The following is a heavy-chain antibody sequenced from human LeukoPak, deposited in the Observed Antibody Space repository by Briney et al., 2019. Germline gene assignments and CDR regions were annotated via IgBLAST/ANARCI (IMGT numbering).Heavy chain of an antibody. CDR2: ISAYNCNT. V-gene: IGHV1-18*01. CDR3: ARDSIVVVPAALHY. CDR1: GYTFTSYG. D-gene: IGHD2-2*01. J-gene: IGHJ4*02. Sequence: ASVKVSCKASGYTFTSYGISWVRQAPGQGLEWMGWISAYNCNTNYAQKLQGRVTMTTDTSTSTAYMELRSLRSDDTAVYYCARDSIVVVPAALHYWGQGTLVTVSS.